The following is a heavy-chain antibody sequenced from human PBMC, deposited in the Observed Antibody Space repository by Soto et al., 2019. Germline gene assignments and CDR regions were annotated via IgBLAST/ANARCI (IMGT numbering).Heavy chain of an antibody. CDR3: VSPRFVSHGMVG. D-gene: IGHD3-10*01. V-gene: IGHV3-74*01. CDR2: INSDGSST. J-gene: IGHJ6*02. Sequence: EVQLVESGGCLVQPGGSLRLSCAASGFNFSSSWMHWVRQAPGKGLVWVSRINSDGSSTSYADSVKGRFTISRDNAKNTLHLQMNSLRAEDTAVYYCVSPRFVSHGMVGWGQGTKVTVSS. CDR1: GFNFSSSW.